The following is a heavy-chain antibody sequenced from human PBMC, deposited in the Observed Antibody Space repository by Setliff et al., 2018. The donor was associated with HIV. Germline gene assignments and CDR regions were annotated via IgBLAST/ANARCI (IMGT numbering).Heavy chain of an antibody. V-gene: IGHV3-66*02. CDR1: GFTLSNTC. CDR3: ARVLPYNSALDN. J-gene: IGHJ4*02. D-gene: IGHD6-25*01. Sequence: SGGSLRLSCAASGFTLSNTCMAWVRQAPGKRPEWVSTLYGSGDSYHADSVKGRFTLSRDTSKNTMYLQMNSLRREDTAVYYCARVLPYNSALDNWGQGTLVTVSS. CDR2: LYGSGDS.